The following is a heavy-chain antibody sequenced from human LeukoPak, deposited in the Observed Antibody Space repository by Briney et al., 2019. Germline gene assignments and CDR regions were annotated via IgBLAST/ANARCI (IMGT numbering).Heavy chain of an antibody. Sequence: PGGSLRLSCAASGFTFSDYYMSWVRQAPGKGLEWVSAISGSGGSTYYADSVKGRFTISRDNSKNTLYLQMNSLRAEDTAVYYCAASYGDEVPGGYWGQGTLVTVSS. V-gene: IGHV3-23*01. CDR1: GFTFSDYY. CDR3: AASYGDEVPGGY. CDR2: ISGSGGST. D-gene: IGHD4-17*01. J-gene: IGHJ4*02.